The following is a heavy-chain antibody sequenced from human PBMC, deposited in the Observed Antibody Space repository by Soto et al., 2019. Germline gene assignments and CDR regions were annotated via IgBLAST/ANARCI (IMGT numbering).Heavy chain of an antibody. CDR2: IYYSGST. CDR3: ARDGGGYSYGYGFLHYYGMDV. CDR1: GVSVSSGSYY. V-gene: IGHV4-61*01. D-gene: IGHD5-18*01. J-gene: IGHJ6*02. Sequence: PSETLSLTCTVSGVSVSSGSYYWSWIRQPPGKGLEWIGYIYYSGSTNYNPSLKSRVTISVDTSKNQFSLKLSSVTAADTAVYYCARDGGGYSYGYGFLHYYGMDVWGQGTTVTVSS.